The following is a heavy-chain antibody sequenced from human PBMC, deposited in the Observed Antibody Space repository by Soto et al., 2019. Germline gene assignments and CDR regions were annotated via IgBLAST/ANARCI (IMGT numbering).Heavy chain of an antibody. CDR1: GFTFTINS. CDR3: ARGRVGTAYFDY. J-gene: IGHJ4*02. D-gene: IGHD2-21*02. Sequence: WGPLILSCASSGFTFTINSMNWVRQAPGKGLEWISYITSSSSTIYYADSVKGRFTISRDNSKNSLYLQMNSLRDDDTAVYYCARGRVGTAYFDYWGQGALVTVSS. V-gene: IGHV3-48*02. CDR2: ITSSSSTI.